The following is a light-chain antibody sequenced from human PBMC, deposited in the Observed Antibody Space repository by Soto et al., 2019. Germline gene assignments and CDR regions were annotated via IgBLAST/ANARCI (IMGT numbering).Light chain of an antibody. CDR2: DDS. V-gene: IGLV3-21*02. J-gene: IGLJ2*01. CDR3: QVWDRTSDVV. CDR1: NIGSKS. Sequence: SYELTQPPSVSVAPGQTARIPCGGNNIGSKSVHWYRQPPGQAPVLVVYDDSDRPSGIPERFSGSNSGNTDTLTISRVEAGDEADYFCQVWDRTSDVVFGGGTKLTVL.